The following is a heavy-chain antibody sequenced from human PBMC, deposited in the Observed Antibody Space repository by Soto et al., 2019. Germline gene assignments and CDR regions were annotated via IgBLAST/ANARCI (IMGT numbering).Heavy chain of an antibody. CDR3: ARARWYDAFNV. D-gene: IGHD2-15*01. J-gene: IGHJ3*01. CDR1: DFSISGGNY. V-gene: IGHV4-38-2*01. Sequence: PSETQSLTCAVSDFSISGGNYWGWIRRHPGKGLEWIGSVYHGGNTYYNPSLKGRVSISIDLSKNQFSLKLTSVTAADTAAYYCARARWYDAFNVWGQGTVVTVSS. CDR2: VYHGGNT.